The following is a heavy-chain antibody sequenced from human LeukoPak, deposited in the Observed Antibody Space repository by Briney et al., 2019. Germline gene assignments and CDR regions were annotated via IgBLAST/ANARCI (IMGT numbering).Heavy chain of an antibody. CDR2: IRYDGSNK. CDR3: AREPRWVITSISRWKNWFDP. Sequence: PGRSLRLSCAASGFTFSSYGMHWVRQAPGKGLEWVAFIRYDGSNKYYADSVKGRFTISRDNSKNTLYLQMNSLRAEDTAVYYCAREPRWVITSISRWKNWFDPWGQGTLVTVSS. V-gene: IGHV3-30*02. CDR1: GFTFSSYG. J-gene: IGHJ5*02. D-gene: IGHD3-22*01.